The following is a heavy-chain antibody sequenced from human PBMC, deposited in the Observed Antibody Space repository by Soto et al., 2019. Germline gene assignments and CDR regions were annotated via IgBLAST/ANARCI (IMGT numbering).Heavy chain of an antibody. J-gene: IGHJ4*02. CDR2: INAGNGNT. D-gene: IGHD3-3*01. CDR3: ARIQGGFLEWYFDY. Sequence: ASVKVSCKASGYTFPSYAMHWVRQAPGQRLEWMGWINAGNGNTKYSQKFQGRVTITRDTSASTAYMELSSLRSEDTAVYYCARIQGGFLEWYFDYWGQGTLVNGSS. V-gene: IGHV1-3*01. CDR1: GYTFPSYA.